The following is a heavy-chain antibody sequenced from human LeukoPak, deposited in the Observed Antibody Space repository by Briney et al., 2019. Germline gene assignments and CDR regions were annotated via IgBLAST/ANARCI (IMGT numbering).Heavy chain of an antibody. J-gene: IGHJ5*02. V-gene: IGHV4-34*01. Sequence: GSLRLSCAASGFTFSSYSMNWIRQPPGKGLEWIGEINHSGSTNYNPSLKSRVTISVDTSKNQFSLKLSSVTAADTAVYYCARGTPLRFKSWFDPWGQGTLVTVSS. D-gene: IGHD3-3*01. CDR1: GFTFSSYS. CDR3: ARGTPLRFKSWFDP. CDR2: INHSGST.